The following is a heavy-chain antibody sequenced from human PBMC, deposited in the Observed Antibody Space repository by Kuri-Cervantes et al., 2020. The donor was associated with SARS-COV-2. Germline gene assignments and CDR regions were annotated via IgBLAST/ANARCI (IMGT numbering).Heavy chain of an antibody. Sequence: SVKGRFTISRDNSKSTLCLQMKSLRVEDTAVYYCVKVTTYYDFWSGYSYGMDVWGQGTTVTVSS. CDR3: VKVTTYYDFWSGYSYGMDV. J-gene: IGHJ6*02. D-gene: IGHD3-3*01. V-gene: IGHV3-30*02.